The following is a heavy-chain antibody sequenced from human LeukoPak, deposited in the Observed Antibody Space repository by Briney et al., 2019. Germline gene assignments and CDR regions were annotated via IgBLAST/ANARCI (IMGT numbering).Heavy chain of an antibody. CDR1: GGSISSYY. CDR2: IYTSGST. Sequence: NPSETLSLTCTVSGGSISSYYWSWIRQPAGKGLEWIGRIYTSGSTNYNPSLKSRVTMSVDTSKNQFSLKLSSVTAADTAVYYCARVTGYMTEDYFDYWGQGTLITVSS. D-gene: IGHD6-13*01. CDR3: ARVTGYMTEDYFDY. V-gene: IGHV4-4*07. J-gene: IGHJ4*02.